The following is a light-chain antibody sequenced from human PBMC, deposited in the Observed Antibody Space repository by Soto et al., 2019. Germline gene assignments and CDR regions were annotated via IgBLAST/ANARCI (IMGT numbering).Light chain of an antibody. CDR3: QQYVGSPPCT. V-gene: IGKV3-20*01. Sequence: ENVLTQSPGTLSLSPGERATLSCRASQSVSSSYLAWYQHKPGQAPRLLIYGASSTATGIPDRFSGSRSGTYFNLTISRLEPEDFAVYYCQQYVGSPPCTFGQGIKVEI. CDR2: GAS. CDR1: QSVSSSY. J-gene: IGKJ1*01.